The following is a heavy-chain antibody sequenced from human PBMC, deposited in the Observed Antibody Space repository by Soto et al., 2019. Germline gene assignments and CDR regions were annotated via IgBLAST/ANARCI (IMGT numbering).Heavy chain of an antibody. CDR3: XXXXXXXVTSLSFDY. CDR1: GFSLSTSGVG. CDR2: IYWDDDE. Sequence: QITLKESGPTLVKPTQTLTLTCTFSGFSLSTSGVGVGWIRQPPGKALEWLALIYWDDDERYSPSLKSRLTITKDTSKNQXXXXXXXXXXXXXXXXXXXXXXXXXVTSLSFDYWGQGTLVTVSS. J-gene: IGHJ4*02. V-gene: IGHV2-5*02. D-gene: IGHD4-17*01.